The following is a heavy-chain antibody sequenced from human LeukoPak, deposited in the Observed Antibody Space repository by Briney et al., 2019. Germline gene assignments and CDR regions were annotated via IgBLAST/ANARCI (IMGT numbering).Heavy chain of an antibody. D-gene: IGHD3-3*01. CDR1: GGSISNYY. CDR3: ARGNDFWSGYKIDY. J-gene: IGHJ4*02. Sequence: PSETLSLTCTVSGGSISNYYWSWIRQPAGKGLEWIGRIYTSGSTNYNPSLKSRVTISVDKSKNQFSLKLSSVPAADTAVYYCARGNDFWSGYKIDYWGQGTLVTVSS. CDR2: IYTSGST. V-gene: IGHV4-4*07.